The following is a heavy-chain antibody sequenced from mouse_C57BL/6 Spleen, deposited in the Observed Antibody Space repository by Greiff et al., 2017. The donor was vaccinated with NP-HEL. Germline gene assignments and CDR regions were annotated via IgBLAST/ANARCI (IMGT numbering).Heavy chain of an antibody. Sequence: DVKLVESGGGLVKPGGSLKLSCAASGFTFSSYAMSWVRQTPEKRLEWVATISDGGSYTYYPDNVKGRFTISRDNAKNNLYLQMSHLKSEDTAMYYCARELITTVAYFDYWGQGTTLTVSS. J-gene: IGHJ2*01. CDR2: ISDGGSYT. CDR3: ARELITTVAYFDY. D-gene: IGHD1-1*01. CDR1: GFTFSSYA. V-gene: IGHV5-4*01.